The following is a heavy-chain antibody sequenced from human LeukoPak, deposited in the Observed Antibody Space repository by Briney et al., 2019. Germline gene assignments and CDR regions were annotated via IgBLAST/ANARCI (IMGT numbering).Heavy chain of an antibody. CDR1: GFTFSSYW. Sequence: GGSLRLSCAASGFTFSSYWMSWVRQAPGKGLEWVANIKQDGSEKYYVDSVKGRFTISRDNAKNSLYLQMNSLRAEDTAVYYCARDHGRHSGYGWSSFDYWGQGTLVTVSS. CDR2: IKQDGSEK. V-gene: IGHV3-7*01. CDR3: ARDHGRHSGYGWSSFDY. D-gene: IGHD5-12*01. J-gene: IGHJ4*02.